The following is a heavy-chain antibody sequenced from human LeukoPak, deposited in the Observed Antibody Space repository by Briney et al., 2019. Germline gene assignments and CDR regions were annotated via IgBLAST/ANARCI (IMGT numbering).Heavy chain of an antibody. D-gene: IGHD2-2*01. Sequence: GGSLRLSCAASGFTFSSYGMHLVRQAPGKGLEWVAFIRYDGSNKYYADSVKGRFTISRDNSKNTLYLQMNSLRAEDTAVYYCAKDFLGYCSSTSCSPFDYWGQGTLVTVSS. CDR2: IRYDGSNK. CDR3: AKDFLGYCSSTSCSPFDY. V-gene: IGHV3-30*02. J-gene: IGHJ4*02. CDR1: GFTFSSYG.